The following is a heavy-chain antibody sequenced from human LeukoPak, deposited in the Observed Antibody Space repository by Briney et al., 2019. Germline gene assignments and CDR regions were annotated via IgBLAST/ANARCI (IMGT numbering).Heavy chain of an antibody. V-gene: IGHV3-7*01. CDR1: GFTFSSYE. D-gene: IGHD3-10*01. CDR3: ARNRVYYYYMDV. Sequence: GGSRRLSCAAAGFTFSSYEMSWVRQAAGKGREWVANIKQDGSENYYADSVNGPFTTSRNNPNNSLYLQMNSLRAADTAVYYCARNRVYYYYMDVWGQGTPVTVSS. J-gene: IGHJ6*03. CDR2: IKQDGSEN.